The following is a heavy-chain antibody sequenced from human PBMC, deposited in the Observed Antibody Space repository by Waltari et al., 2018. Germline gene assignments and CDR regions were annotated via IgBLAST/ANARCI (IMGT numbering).Heavy chain of an antibody. D-gene: IGHD1-26*01. V-gene: IGHV1-69*01. J-gene: IGHJ4*02. Sequence: QVQLVQSGAEVKKPGSSVKVSCKASAGTFSSYAISWVPQAPGQGLEWMGGITPIFGTANYAQKFQGRVTITADESTSTAYMELSSLRSEDTAVYYCARDESGSGSYPQLDYWGQGTLVTVSS. CDR1: AGTFSSYA. CDR2: ITPIFGTA. CDR3: ARDESGSGSYPQLDY.